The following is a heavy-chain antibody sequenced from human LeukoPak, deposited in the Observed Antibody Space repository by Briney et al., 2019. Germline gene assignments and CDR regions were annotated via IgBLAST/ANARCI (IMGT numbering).Heavy chain of an antibody. CDR2: ISPTNSFL. V-gene: IGHV3-21*01. Sequence: GGSLRLSCAASGFAFSEYAMIWVRQAPGKGLEWVAYISPTNSFLYYSDSVRGRFTITRDNAKNSLYLQMNSLRAEDTAVYYCAREQWLVRGEIDYWGQGTLVTVSS. CDR1: GFAFSEYA. J-gene: IGHJ4*02. D-gene: IGHD6-19*01. CDR3: AREQWLVRGEIDY.